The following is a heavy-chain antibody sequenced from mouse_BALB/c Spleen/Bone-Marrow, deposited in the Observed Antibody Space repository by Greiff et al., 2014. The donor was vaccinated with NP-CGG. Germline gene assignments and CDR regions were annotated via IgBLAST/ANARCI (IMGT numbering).Heavy chain of an antibody. J-gene: IGHJ2*01. D-gene: IGHD2-4*01. CDR3: ARGAMITTGYLDY. CDR1: GISITTGHYR. CDR2: IYYSGTI. V-gene: IGHV3-5*02. Sequence: ESGPGLVKPSQTVSLTCPVTGISITTGHYRWSWIRQFPGNKLEWIGYIYYSGTITYNPSLTSRTTITRDTSKNQFFLEMNSLTAEDTATYYCARGAMITTGYLDYWGQGTTLTVSS.